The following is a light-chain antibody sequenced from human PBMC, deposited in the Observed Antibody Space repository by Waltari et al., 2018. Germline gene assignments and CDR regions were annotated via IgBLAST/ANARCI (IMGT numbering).Light chain of an antibody. CDR3: CSYAGIGTLT. CDR2: EGN. CDR1: SRYIGGFNL. J-gene: IGLJ3*02. Sequence: QSALTQPASVSGSPGQSITISCTGTSRYIGGFNLVSWYQHHPGKAPKIIIYEGNKRPSGVSYRFSGSKSGNTASLTISGLHTEDEADYYCCSYAGIGTLTFGGGTRVTVL. V-gene: IGLV2-23*01.